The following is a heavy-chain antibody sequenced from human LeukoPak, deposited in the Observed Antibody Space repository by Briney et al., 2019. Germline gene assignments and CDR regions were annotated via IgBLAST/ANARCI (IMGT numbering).Heavy chain of an antibody. J-gene: IGHJ4*02. V-gene: IGHV3-9*01. CDR2: ISWNSGSI. D-gene: IGHD3-22*01. CDR3: AKDIHYDSSGYYLDY. Sequence: GGSLRLSCAASAFTFDDYAMHWVRQAPGKGLEWVSGISWNSGSIGYADSVKGRFTISRDNAKNSLYLQMNSLRAEDTALYYCAKDIHYDSSGYYLDYWGQGTLVTVSS. CDR1: AFTFDDYA.